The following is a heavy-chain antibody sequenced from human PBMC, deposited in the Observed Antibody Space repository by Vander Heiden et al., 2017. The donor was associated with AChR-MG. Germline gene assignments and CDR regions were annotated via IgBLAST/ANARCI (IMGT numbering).Heavy chain of an antibody. Sequence: QVQLQQWRAGLLKPSETLSLTCAVYGGSFSGYYWSWIRQPPGKGLEWIGEINHSGSTNYNPSLKSRVTISVDTSKNQFSLKLSSVTAADTAVYYCARGSPSASGMDVWGQGTTVTVSS. J-gene: IGHJ6*02. CDR2: INHSGST. CDR1: GGSFSGYY. V-gene: IGHV4-34*01. CDR3: ARGSPSASGMDV.